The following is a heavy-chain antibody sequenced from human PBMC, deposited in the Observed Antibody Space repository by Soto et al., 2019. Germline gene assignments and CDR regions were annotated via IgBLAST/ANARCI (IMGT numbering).Heavy chain of an antibody. Sequence: TLSLTCTVSGGSISSYYWSWIRQPPGKGLEWVAVIWYDGSNKYYADSVKGRFTISRDNSKNTLYLQMNSLRAEDTAVYYCARDPYSSSIFLYYYYYYGMDVWGQGTTVTVSS. V-gene: IGHV3-33*08. CDR3: ARDPYSSSIFLYYYYYYGMDV. J-gene: IGHJ6*02. CDR2: IWYDGSNK. D-gene: IGHD6-6*01. CDR1: GGSISSYY.